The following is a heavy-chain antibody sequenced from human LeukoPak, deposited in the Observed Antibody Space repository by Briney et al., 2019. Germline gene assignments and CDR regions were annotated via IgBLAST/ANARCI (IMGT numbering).Heavy chain of an antibody. J-gene: IGHJ4*02. CDR2: ISSSSSTI. V-gene: IGHV3-48*01. D-gene: IGHD1-26*01. CDR3: ARFRSGSYFDY. CDR1: GFTFSSYS. Sequence: GGSLRLSCAASGFTFSSYSMNWVRQAPGKGLDWVSYISSSSSTIYYADSVKGRFTISRDNAKNSLYLQMNSLRAEDTAVYYCARFRSGSYFDYWGQGTLVTVSS.